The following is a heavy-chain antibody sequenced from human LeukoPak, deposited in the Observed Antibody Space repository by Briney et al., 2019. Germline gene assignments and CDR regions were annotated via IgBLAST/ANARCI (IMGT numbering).Heavy chain of an antibody. V-gene: IGHV3-33*01. Sequence: GGSLRLSCAASGFTFSSYGMHWVRQAPGKGLEWVAVIWYDGSNKYYADSVKGQFTISRDNSKNTLYLQMNSLRAEDTAVYYCARDYDFWSGYPRVCGMDVWGQGTTVTVSS. CDR3: ARDYDFWSGYPRVCGMDV. CDR1: GFTFSSYG. CDR2: IWYDGSNK. D-gene: IGHD3-3*01. J-gene: IGHJ6*02.